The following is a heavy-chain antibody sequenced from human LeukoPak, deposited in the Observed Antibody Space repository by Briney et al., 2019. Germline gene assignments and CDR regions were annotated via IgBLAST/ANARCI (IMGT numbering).Heavy chain of an antibody. V-gene: IGHV4-4*07. CDR3: ARALGWEYSSSSPFDY. CDR1: GGSISNY. Sequence: SETLSLTCTVSGGSISNYWSWIRQPAGKGLEWIGRIHTSGSTNYKSSLKSRVTMSVDTSKNQFSLKLSSVSAADTAVYYCARALGWEYSSSSPFDYWGQGTLVTVSS. J-gene: IGHJ4*02. CDR2: IHTSGST. D-gene: IGHD6-6*01.